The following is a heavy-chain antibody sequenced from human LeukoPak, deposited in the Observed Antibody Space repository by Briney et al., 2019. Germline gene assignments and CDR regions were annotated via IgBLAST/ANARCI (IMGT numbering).Heavy chain of an antibody. CDR3: GIRDTSDYYVF. V-gene: IGHV3-23*01. D-gene: IGHD3-22*01. J-gene: IGHJ4*02. CDR2: TGSNGVT. CDR1: GFTFRTYA. Sequence: GGSLRLSCTGSGFTFRTYAFSWVRQAPGKGLEWVSATGSNGVTYYADSVKGRFTISRDNSKNVLYLQMNGLRADDTAVYYCGIRDTSDYYVFWGQGTLVTVSS.